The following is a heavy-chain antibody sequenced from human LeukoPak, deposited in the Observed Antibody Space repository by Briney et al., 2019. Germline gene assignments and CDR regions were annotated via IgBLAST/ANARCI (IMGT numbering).Heavy chain of an antibody. V-gene: IGHV3-48*03. CDR3: ARGGYCSSTSCYVDSFDY. D-gene: IGHD2-2*01. Sequence: GGPLRLSCAASGFTFSSYEMNWVHQAPGKGLEWLSYISSSGSTIYYADSVKDRFTISRDNAKNSLYLQMNSLRAEDTALYYCARGGYCSSTSCYVDSFDYWGQGTLVTVSS. J-gene: IGHJ4*02. CDR2: ISSSGSTI. CDR1: GFTFSSYE.